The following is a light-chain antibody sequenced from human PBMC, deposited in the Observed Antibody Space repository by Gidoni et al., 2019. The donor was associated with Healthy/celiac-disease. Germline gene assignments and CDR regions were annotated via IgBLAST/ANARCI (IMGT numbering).Light chain of an antibody. CDR3: QQRGNWPWT. V-gene: IGKV3-11*01. CDR2: DAS. CDR1: QSVSSY. J-gene: IGKJ1*01. Sequence: EMVLTQSPATLSLSPGERATLSCRASQSVSSYLAWYQQKPGQAPRLLIYDASNRATGIPARFSGSGSGTDFTLTISSLEPEDFAVYYCQQRGNWPWTFXRXTKVEIK.